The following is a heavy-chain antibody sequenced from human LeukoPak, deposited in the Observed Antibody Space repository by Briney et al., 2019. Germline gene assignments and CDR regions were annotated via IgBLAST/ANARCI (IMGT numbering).Heavy chain of an antibody. CDR1: GGSISRHY. V-gene: IGHV4-59*11. Sequence: SETLSLTCTVSGGSISRHYWTWIRQPPGKGLEWIGYINNSGSTNYNPTLKSRVTISVDTSKNQFSLKLRSVTAADTAVYYCARGVPGYSYGTGGFDYWGQGTRVTVSS. J-gene: IGHJ4*02. CDR2: INNSGST. CDR3: ARGVPGYSYGTGGFDY. D-gene: IGHD5-18*01.